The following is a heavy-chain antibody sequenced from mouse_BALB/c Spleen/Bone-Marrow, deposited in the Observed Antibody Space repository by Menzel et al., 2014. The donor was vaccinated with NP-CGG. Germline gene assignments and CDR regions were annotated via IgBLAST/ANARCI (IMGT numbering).Heavy chain of an antibody. CDR1: GFTFTDYY. Sequence: EVNVVDSGGGLVQPGGSLRLSCATSGFTFTDYYMSWVRQPPGKALEWLGFIRNKANGYTTEYSASVKGRFTISRDNSQSILYLQMNTLRAEDSATYYCARYDVYYYFDYWGQGTTLTVSS. CDR2: IRNKANGYTT. V-gene: IGHV7-3*02. CDR3: ARYDVYYYFDY. D-gene: IGHD2-3*01. J-gene: IGHJ2*01.